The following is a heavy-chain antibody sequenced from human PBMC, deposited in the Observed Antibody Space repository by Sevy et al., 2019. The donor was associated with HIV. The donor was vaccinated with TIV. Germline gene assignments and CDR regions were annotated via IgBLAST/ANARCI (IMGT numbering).Heavy chain of an antibody. CDR2: IRSKLYGGTT. J-gene: IGHJ5*02. V-gene: IGHV3-49*03. D-gene: IGHD3-10*01. CDR3: SRDRYGSQSYAADH. Sequence: GGSLRFSCSASGFSFDNYVMNWFRQAPGKGLEWVGFIRSKLYGGTTEYAASVKGRFTISRDDSKSIAYLQMNSLKTEDSGVYYCSRDRYGSQSYAADHWGQGTLVTVSS. CDR1: GFSFDNYV.